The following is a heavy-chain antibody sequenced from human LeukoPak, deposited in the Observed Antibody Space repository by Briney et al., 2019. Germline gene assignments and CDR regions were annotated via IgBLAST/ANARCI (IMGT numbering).Heavy chain of an antibody. CDR1: GFTFSDYY. D-gene: IGHD2-8*01. V-gene: IGHV3-30*02. CDR3: AKDRCSNGIGCYYYYMDV. Sequence: PGGSLRLSCAASGFTFSDYYMSWIRQAPGKGLQWVAYIQYDGSNQQYADSVKGRFSISRDRSKNILYLQMNSLRAEDTAVYSCAKDRCSNGIGCYYYYMDVWGKGTTVTISS. J-gene: IGHJ6*03. CDR2: IQYDGSNQ.